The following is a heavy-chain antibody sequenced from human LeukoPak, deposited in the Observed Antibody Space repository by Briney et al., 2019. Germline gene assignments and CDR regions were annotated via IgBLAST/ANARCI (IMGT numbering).Heavy chain of an antibody. CDR3: AKDAAPILLLGKNWFDP. V-gene: IGHV3-9*01. D-gene: IGHD3-10*01. CDR1: GFTFDDYA. J-gene: IGHJ5*02. Sequence: GGSLRLSCAASGFTFDDYAMHWVRQAPGKGLEWASGISWNSGSIGYAASVKGRFTISRDNAKNSLYLQMNSLRAEDTALYYCAKDAAPILLLGKNWFDPWGQGTLVTVSS. CDR2: ISWNSGSI.